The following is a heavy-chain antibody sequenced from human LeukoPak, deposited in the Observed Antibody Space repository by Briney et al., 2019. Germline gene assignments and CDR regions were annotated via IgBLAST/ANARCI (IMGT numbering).Heavy chain of an antibody. D-gene: IGHD3-3*01. Sequence: SQTLSLTCTVSGGSISSGSYYWSWIRQPAGKGLEWIGRIYTSGSTNYNPSLKSRVTISVDTSKNQFSLKLSSVTAADTAVYYCARVHFGVVKNWGQGTLVTVSS. V-gene: IGHV4-61*02. J-gene: IGHJ4*02. CDR1: GGSISSGSYY. CDR3: ARVHFGVVKN. CDR2: IYTSGST.